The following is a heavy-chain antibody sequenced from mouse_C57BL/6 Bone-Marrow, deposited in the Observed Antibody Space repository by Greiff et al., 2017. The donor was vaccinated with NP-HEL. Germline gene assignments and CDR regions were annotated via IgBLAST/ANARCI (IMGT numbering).Heavy chain of an antibody. J-gene: IGHJ2*01. Sequence: QVQLQQPGAELVKPGASVKLSCKASGYTFTSYWMQWVKQRPGQGLEWIGEIDPSDSYTNYNQKFKGKATVTVDTSSSTAYMQLSSRTSEDSAVYYCARWGPDYWGQGTTLTVSS. CDR3: ARWGPDY. CDR1: GYTFTSYW. V-gene: IGHV1-50*01. CDR2: IDPSDSYT.